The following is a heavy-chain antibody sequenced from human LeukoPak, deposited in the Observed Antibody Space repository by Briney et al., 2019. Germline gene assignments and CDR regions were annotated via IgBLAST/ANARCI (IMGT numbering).Heavy chain of an antibody. CDR3: AGDSTTGAFDI. Sequence: SETLSLTCTVSGGSISSGSYYWSWIRQPAGKGLEWIGRIYTSGSTNYNPSLKSRVTISVDTSKNQFSLKLSSVTAADTAVYYCAGDSTTGAFDIWGQGTMVTVSS. J-gene: IGHJ3*02. D-gene: IGHD1-14*01. V-gene: IGHV4-61*02. CDR2: IYTSGST. CDR1: GGSISSGSYY.